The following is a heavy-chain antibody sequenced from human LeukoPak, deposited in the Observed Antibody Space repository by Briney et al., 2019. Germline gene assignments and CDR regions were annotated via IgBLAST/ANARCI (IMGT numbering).Heavy chain of an antibody. Sequence: SETLSLTCTVFGGSISSYYWSWIRQPPGKGLEWIGYIYYSGSTNYNPSLKSRVTISVDTSKNQFSLKLGSVTAADTAVYYCASSTMVRGVPDYWGQGTLVTVSS. D-gene: IGHD3-10*01. CDR3: ASSTMVRGVPDY. V-gene: IGHV4-59*08. CDR1: GGSISSYY. CDR2: IYYSGST. J-gene: IGHJ4*02.